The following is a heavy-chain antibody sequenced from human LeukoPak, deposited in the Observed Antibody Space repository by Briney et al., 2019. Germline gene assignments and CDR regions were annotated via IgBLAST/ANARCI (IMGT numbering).Heavy chain of an antibody. J-gene: IGHJ5*02. V-gene: IGHV3-48*03. CDR1: GFTFSSYE. CDR3: ARDRASRDWFDP. CDR2: ISGSGSVI. Sequence: GGTLRLSCAASGFTFSSYEMNWVRQAPGKGLEWVSYISGSGSVIHYADSVKGRFTISRDNAKNSLYLQMNSLRAEETAVYYCARDRASRDWFDPWGQGTLVTVSS.